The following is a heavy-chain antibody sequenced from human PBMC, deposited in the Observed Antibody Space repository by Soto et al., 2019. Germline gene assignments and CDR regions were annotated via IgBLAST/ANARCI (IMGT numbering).Heavy chain of an antibody. CDR3: VRKYPGTRPFDY. Sequence: GGSLRLFCAASGFTFNSYAMNWVRQAPGKGLAWVSAIGTDGNTYYANSVKGRFTISRDNSRTTLYPQMNSLRVEDTALYYCVRKYPGTRPFDYWGQGTLVTVSS. D-gene: IGHD2-2*01. J-gene: IGHJ4*01. CDR2: IGTDGNT. V-gene: IGHV3-23*01. CDR1: GFTFNSYA.